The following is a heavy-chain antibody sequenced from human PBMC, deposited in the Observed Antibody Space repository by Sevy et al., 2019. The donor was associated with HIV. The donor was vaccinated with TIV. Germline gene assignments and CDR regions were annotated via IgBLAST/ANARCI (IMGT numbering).Heavy chain of an antibody. J-gene: IGHJ6*03. CDR2: ISGSGTRT. D-gene: IGHD3-22*01. Sequence: GGSLRLSCAVSGFSFDSYGMTWVRQAPGKGLEWVSGISGSGTRTYYADSVKGRFIISRDNSKNTLYLQMNSLRSEDQAIDYCAKGGGGHYDPDEIGYYFYYYNMDVWGKGTTITVSS. V-gene: IGHV3-23*01. CDR3: AKGGGGHYDPDEIGYYFYYYNMDV. CDR1: GFSFDSYG.